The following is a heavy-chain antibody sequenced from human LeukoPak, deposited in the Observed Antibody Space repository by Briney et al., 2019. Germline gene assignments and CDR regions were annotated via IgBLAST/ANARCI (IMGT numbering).Heavy chain of an antibody. CDR1: GFTFSSYA. J-gene: IGHJ3*02. CDR3: ASYGSYCSGGSCYYPGAFDI. V-gene: IGHV3-23*01. CDR2: ISGSGGST. Sequence: TGGSLRLSCAASGFTFSSYAMSWVRQAPGKGLEWVSAISGSGGSTYYADSVKGRFTISRDNSKNTLYLQMNSLRAEDTAVYYCASYGSYCSGGSCYYPGAFDIWGQGTMVTVSS. D-gene: IGHD2-15*01.